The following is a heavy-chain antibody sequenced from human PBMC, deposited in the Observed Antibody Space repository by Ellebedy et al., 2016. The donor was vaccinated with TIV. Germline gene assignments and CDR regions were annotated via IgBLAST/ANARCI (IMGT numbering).Heavy chain of an antibody. J-gene: IGHJ4*02. CDR1: GFTFGCCA. CDR3: AKLSGVLSWYADY. D-gene: IGHD6-13*01. CDR2: ISNGGDTT. Sequence: GESLKISCAASGFTFGCCAMGWVRQDPGKGLGWVSVISNGGDTTYADSVKGRFTISRDNSKRTLYLQMNSLRADDTAIYYCAKLSGVLSWYADYWGLGARVTVSS. V-gene: IGHV3-23*01.